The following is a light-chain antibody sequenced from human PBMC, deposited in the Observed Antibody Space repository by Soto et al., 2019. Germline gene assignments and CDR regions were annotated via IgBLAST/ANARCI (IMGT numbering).Light chain of an antibody. V-gene: IGLV1-51*01. CDR3: GTWDSSLSVAV. CDR2: DNK. Sequence: QSVLTQPPSVSAAPGQKVTISCSGSSSNIGNNYVSWYQQLPGTAPKLLIHDNKNRPSGIPDRFSASKSGTSATLGITGLQTGDEADYYCGTWDSSLSVAVFGGGTQLTVL. J-gene: IGLJ7*01. CDR1: SSNIGNNY.